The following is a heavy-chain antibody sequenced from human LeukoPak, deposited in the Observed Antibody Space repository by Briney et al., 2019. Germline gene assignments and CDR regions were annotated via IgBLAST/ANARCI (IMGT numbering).Heavy chain of an antibody. J-gene: IGHJ4*02. V-gene: IGHV3-9*01. CDR2: ISWNIGSI. CDR1: GFTFDDYA. Sequence: PGRSLRLSCAASGFTFDDYAMHWVRQAPGKGLEWVSGISWNIGSIGYADSVKGRFTISRDNAKNSLYLQMNSLRAEDTALYYCPKDSQYHQLYRLDYWRQGTLVTVSS. CDR3: PKDSQYHQLYRLDY. D-gene: IGHD2-2*02.